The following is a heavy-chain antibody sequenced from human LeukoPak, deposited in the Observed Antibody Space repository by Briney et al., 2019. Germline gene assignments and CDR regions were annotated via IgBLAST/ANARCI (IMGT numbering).Heavy chain of an antibody. CDR2: IYYSGST. V-gene: IGHV4-59*01. CDR3: ARDGGYCSSTSCYSWFDP. Sequence: SETLSLTCTVSGGPISSYYWSWIRQPPGKGLEWIGYIYYSGSTNYNPSLKSRVTISVDTSKNQFSLKLSSVTAADTAVYYCARDGGYCSSTSCYSWFDPWGQGTLVTVSS. D-gene: IGHD2-2*01. J-gene: IGHJ5*02. CDR1: GGPISSYY.